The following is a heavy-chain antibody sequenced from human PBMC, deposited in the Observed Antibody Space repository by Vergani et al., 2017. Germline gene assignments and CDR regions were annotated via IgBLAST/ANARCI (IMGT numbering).Heavy chain of an antibody. Sequence: EVQLLESGGGLVQPGGSLRLSCAASGFTFDDYAMHWVRHAPGKGLEWVSGISWNSGSIGYADSVKGRFTISRDNAKNSLYLQMNSLRAEDTAVYYCASEGNWGQGSLVTVSS. CDR3: ASEGN. CDR2: ISWNSGSI. CDR1: GFTFDDYA. D-gene: IGHD3-10*01. J-gene: IGHJ4*02. V-gene: IGHV3-9*01.